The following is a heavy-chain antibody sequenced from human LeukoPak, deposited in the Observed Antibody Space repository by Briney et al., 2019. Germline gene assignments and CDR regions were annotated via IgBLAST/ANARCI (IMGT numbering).Heavy chain of an antibody. CDR3: AKSRSGWYYFDF. D-gene: IGHD6-19*01. V-gene: IGHV3-30*02. J-gene: IGHJ4*02. CDR2: IRYDGSSK. CDR1: GFTFSNYA. Sequence: GGSLRLSCAASGFTFSNYAMHWVRQAPGQGLEWVAFIRYDGSSKYSADSVKGRFTISRDNSKNTLYLQMNGLRAEDTAVYYCAKSRSGWYYFDFWGQGTLVTASS.